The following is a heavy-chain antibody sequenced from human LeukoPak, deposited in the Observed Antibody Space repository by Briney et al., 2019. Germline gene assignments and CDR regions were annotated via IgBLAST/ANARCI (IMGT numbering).Heavy chain of an antibody. CDR3: ARKAAASAAFDI. Sequence: GGSLRLSCAASGFTVSSNYMSWVRQAPGKGLEWVSVIYSGGSTYYADSVKGRFTISRDNSKNTLYLQMNSLRAEDTAVYYCARKAAASAAFDIWGQGTMVTVSS. J-gene: IGHJ3*02. D-gene: IGHD6-13*01. CDR2: IYSGGST. V-gene: IGHV3-53*01. CDR1: GFTVSSNY.